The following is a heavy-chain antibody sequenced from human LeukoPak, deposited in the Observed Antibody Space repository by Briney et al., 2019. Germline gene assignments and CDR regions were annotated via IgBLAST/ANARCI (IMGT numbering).Heavy chain of an antibody. V-gene: IGHV1-2*02. CDR2: INPNSGGT. CDR3: ARGEGYIAAADTKAFDI. CDR1: GYTFTGYY. D-gene: IGHD6-13*01. J-gene: IGHJ3*02. Sequence: GASVKVSCKASGYTFTGYYMHWVRQAPGQGLEWMGWINPNSGGTNYAQKFQGRVTMTRDTSISTAYMELSRLRSDDTAVYYCARGEGYIAAADTKAFDIWGQGTMVTVSS.